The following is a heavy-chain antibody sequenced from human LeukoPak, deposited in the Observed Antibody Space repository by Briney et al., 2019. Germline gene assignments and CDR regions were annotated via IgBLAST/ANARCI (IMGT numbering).Heavy chain of an antibody. V-gene: IGHV4-39*01. CDR1: GGSISSSSYY. J-gene: IGHJ4*02. Sequence: PSETLSLTCTVSGGSISSSSYYWGWVRQPPGKGLEWIGSIYYGGSPYYNPSLKSRVTISVDTSKNQFSLKLSSVTAADTAVYYCARRGRKGCSSTSCYDDYWGQGTLVTVSS. CDR2: IYYGGSP. CDR3: ARRGRKGCSSTSCYDDY. D-gene: IGHD2-2*01.